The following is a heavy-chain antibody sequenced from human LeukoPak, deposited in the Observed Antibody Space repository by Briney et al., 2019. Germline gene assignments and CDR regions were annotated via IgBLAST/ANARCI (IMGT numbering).Heavy chain of an antibody. D-gene: IGHD3-10*01. CDR3: ARVTRGSGNYYNRQTHDTFDI. CDR1: GYTFIGYGYY. CDR2: INSNSGGT. V-gene: IGHV1-2*02. Sequence: ASVKVSCKTSGYTFIGYGYYVHWVRQAPGQGLEWMGWINSNSGGTNYAQKFQGRVTMTRDTSISTAYMELSRLRSDDTAVYYCARVTRGSGNYYNRQTHDTFDIWGQGTMVSVSS. J-gene: IGHJ3*02.